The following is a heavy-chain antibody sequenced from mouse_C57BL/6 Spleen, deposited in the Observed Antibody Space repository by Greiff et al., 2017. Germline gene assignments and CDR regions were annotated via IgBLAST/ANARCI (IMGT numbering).Heavy chain of an antibody. CDR2: IYPGSGST. J-gene: IGHJ4*01. CDR3: ARLYSRYAMDY. Sequence: QVHVKQPGAELVKPGASVKMSCKASGYTFTSYWITWVKQRPGQGLEWIGDIYPGSGSTNYNEKFKSKATLTVDTSSSTAYMQLSSLTSEDSAVYYCARLYSRYAMDYWGQGTSVTVSS. CDR1: GYTFTSYW. V-gene: IGHV1-55*01. D-gene: IGHD2-12*01.